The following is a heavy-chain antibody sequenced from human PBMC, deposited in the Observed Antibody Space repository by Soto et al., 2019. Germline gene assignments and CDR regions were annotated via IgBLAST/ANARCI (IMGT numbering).Heavy chain of an antibody. CDR2: ISSSSSYI. CDR1: GFTFSSYS. D-gene: IGHD1-26*01. Sequence: ESGGGLVKPGGSLRLSCAASGFTFSSYSMNWVRQAPGKGLEWVSSISSSSSYIYYADSVKGRFTTSRDNAKNSLYLQMNSLRAEDTAVYYCARGSGSYYYYYGMDVWGQGTTVTVSS. CDR3: ARGSGSYYYYYGMDV. V-gene: IGHV3-21*01. J-gene: IGHJ6*02.